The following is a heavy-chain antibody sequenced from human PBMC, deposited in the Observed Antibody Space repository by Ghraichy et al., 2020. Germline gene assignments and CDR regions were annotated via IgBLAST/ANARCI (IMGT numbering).Heavy chain of an antibody. Sequence: SETLSLTCTVSCGSISSYYWSWIRQPPGKGLEWIGYIYYSGSTNYNPSLKSRVTISVDTSKNQFSLKLSSVTAADTAVYYCARGSVDTAMAFDYWGQGTLVTVSS. V-gene: IGHV4-59*01. CDR2: IYYSGST. CDR3: ARGSVDTAMAFDY. D-gene: IGHD5-18*01. CDR1: CGSISSYY. J-gene: IGHJ4*02.